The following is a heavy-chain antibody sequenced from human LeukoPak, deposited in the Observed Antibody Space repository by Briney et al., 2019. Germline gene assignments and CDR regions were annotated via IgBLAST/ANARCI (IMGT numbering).Heavy chain of an antibody. Sequence: GGSLRLSCAASGFTFSSYGMHWVRQAPGKGLEWVAFIRYDGSNKYYADSVKGRFTISRDNSKNTLYLQMNSLRAEDTAVYYCAREFHPINSFGVGMWWFDPWGQGTLVTVSS. V-gene: IGHV3-30*02. CDR3: AREFHPINSFGVGMWWFDP. J-gene: IGHJ5*02. D-gene: IGHD3-3*01. CDR2: IRYDGSNK. CDR1: GFTFSSYG.